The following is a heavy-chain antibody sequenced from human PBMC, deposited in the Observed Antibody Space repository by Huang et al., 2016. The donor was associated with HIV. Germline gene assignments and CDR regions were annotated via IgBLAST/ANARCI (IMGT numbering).Heavy chain of an antibody. J-gene: IGHJ4*02. CDR1: GGSFSGYY. CDR2: ITHIGKP. D-gene: IGHD6-19*01. Sequence: QVQLRQWGAGLVKPSETLSLTCAVYGGSFSGYYWTWIRQSPGKGLEWIGEITHIGKPNYQPSLKGRVTMSKDTAKNQFSLQLTSVSAADTGVYFCAREKAADSAWYGVYYFDYWGEGALVTVTS. V-gene: IGHV4-34*01. CDR3: AREKAADSAWYGVYYFDY.